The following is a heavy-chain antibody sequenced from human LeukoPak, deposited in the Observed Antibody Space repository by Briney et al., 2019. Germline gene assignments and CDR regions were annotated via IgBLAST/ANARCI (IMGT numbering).Heavy chain of an antibody. J-gene: IGHJ4*02. CDR2: IYYSGST. D-gene: IGHD2-21*02. V-gene: IGHV4-61*01. Sequence: PSETLSLTCTVSGGSVSSGSYYWSWSRQPPGKGLEWLGHIYYSGSTNYNPSLKSRVTISVDTSKNQFSLKLSSVTAADTAIYYCARGHCFGGDCYFDYWGPGTLVTVSS. CDR3: ARGHCFGGDCYFDY. CDR1: GGSVSSGSYY.